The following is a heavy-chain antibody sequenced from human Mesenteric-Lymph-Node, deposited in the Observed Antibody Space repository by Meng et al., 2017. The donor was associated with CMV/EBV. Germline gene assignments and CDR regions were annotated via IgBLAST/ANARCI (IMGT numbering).Heavy chain of an antibody. D-gene: IGHD6-6*01. J-gene: IGHJ5*02. CDR3: ASSPFGQLGWFDP. CDR2: IFYRGST. Sequence: SETLSLTCTVSGGSISSGGYYWSWIRPPPGKGLEWIGYIFYRGSTYYNPSLKSRVSISADTPKNQLSLKVSSVTAADTAVYYCASSPFGQLGWFDPWGQGTLVTVSS. CDR1: GGSISSGGYY. V-gene: IGHV4-30-4*08.